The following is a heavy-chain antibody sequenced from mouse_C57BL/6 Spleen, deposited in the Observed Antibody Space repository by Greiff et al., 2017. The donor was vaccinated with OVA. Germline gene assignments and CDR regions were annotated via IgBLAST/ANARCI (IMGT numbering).Heavy chain of an antibody. CDR3: ATTRHGTMGGWFAY. CDR2: IDPSDSYT. V-gene: IGHV1-69*01. Sequence: QVQLQQPGAELVMPGASVKLSCKASGYTFTSYWMHWVRQRPGQGLEWIGEIDPSDSYTNYNQKFKGKSTLTVDKSSSTAYMQLSSLTSEDSAVYYCATTRHGTMGGWFAYWGQGTLVTVSA. D-gene: IGHD2-14*01. J-gene: IGHJ3*01. CDR1: GYTFTSYW.